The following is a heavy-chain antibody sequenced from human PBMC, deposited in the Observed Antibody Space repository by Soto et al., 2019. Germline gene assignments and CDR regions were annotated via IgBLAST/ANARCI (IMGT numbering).Heavy chain of an antibody. D-gene: IGHD6-6*01. CDR1: GFTFRNHA. CDR3: ARDQGVVIIKDH. V-gene: IGHV3-33*08. Sequence: QVQLVESGGGVVQPGRSLRLSCAASGFTFRNHAMHWVRQAPGKGLEWVGLIWYDGTSKYYADSVKGRFTISRDNSKNTLYLEMNSLRVEATAIYYCARDQGVVIIKDHWGQGTLGTVSS. CDR2: IWYDGTSK. J-gene: IGHJ4*02.